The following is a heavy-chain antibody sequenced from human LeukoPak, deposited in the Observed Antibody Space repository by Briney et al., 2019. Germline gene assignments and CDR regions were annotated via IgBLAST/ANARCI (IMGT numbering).Heavy chain of an antibody. D-gene: IGHD2-21*01. CDR3: ARDRPYYSYCFDI. V-gene: IGHV3-23*01. CDR2: ISGSGGST. J-gene: IGHJ3*02. Sequence: PGGSLRLSCAASGFTFSSYAMSWVRQAPGKGLEWVSAISGSGGSTYYADFVKGRFTISRDNAKNSLYLQMNSLRAEDTAVYYCARDRPYYSYCFDIWGQGTMVTVSS. CDR1: GFTFSSYA.